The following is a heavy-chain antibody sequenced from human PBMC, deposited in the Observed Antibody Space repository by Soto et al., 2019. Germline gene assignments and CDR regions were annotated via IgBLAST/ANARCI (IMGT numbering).Heavy chain of an antibody. Sequence: SVKVSCKASGGTFSSYAISWVRQAPGQGLEWMGGIIPIFGTANYAQKFQGRVTITADKSTSTAYMELSSLRSEDMAVYYCAGGYYDSSGFTRYYFDYWGQGTLVTVSS. D-gene: IGHD3-22*01. CDR1: GGTFSSYA. V-gene: IGHV1-69*06. CDR2: IIPIFGTA. J-gene: IGHJ4*02. CDR3: AGGYYDSSGFTRYYFDY.